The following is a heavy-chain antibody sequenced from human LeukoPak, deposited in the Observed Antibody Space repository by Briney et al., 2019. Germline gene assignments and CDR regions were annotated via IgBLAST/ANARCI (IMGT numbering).Heavy chain of an antibody. CDR2: LSAYNGNT. V-gene: IGHV1-18*01. D-gene: IGHD3-22*01. CDR3: ARARSSYYDSSGYNY. J-gene: IGHJ4*02. Sequence: ASVKVSCKASGYTFTSYGISWVRQAPGQGLEWMGWLSAYNGNTNYAQKLQGRVTMTTDTSTSTAYMELRSLRSDDTAVYYCARARSSYYDSSGYNYWGQGPLVTVSS. CDR1: GYTFTSYG.